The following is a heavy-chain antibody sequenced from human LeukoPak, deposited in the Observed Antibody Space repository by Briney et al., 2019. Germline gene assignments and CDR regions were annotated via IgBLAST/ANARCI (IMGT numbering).Heavy chain of an antibody. Sequence: PGGSLRLSCAASGFTFSSYWMSWVRQAPGKGLEWVANIKQDGSEKYYVDSVKGRFTISRDNAKNSLYLQMNSLSAEDTAVYYCAKDLYGSGWTPDYWGHGTLLTVSS. D-gene: IGHD6-19*01. CDR2: IKQDGSEK. V-gene: IGHV3-7*01. CDR1: GFTFSSYW. CDR3: AKDLYGSGWTPDY. J-gene: IGHJ4*01.